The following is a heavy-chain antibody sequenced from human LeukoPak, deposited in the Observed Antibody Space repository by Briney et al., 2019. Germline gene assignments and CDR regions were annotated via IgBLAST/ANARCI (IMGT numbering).Heavy chain of an antibody. J-gene: IGHJ6*03. CDR3: ATAFSSSWYNHYYYYMDV. CDR1: GFTFSSYA. V-gene: IGHV3-23*01. Sequence: GGSLRLSCAASGFTFSSYAMSWVRQAPGKGLEWVSAISGSGGSTYYADSVKRRFTISRDNSKNTLYLQMNSLRAEDTAVYYCATAFSSSWYNHYYYYMDVWGKGTTVTVSS. CDR2: ISGSGGST. D-gene: IGHD6-13*01.